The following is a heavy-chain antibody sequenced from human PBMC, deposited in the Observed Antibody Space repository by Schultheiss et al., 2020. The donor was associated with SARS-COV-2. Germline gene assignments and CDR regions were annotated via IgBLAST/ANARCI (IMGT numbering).Heavy chain of an antibody. CDR1: GFTFSSYW. J-gene: IGHJ3*02. CDR3: ARDQGYCSSTSCYSGAFDI. D-gene: IGHD2-2*02. CDR2: INSDGSST. V-gene: IGHV3-74*01. Sequence: GGSLRLSCAASGFTFSSYWMHWVRQAPGKGLVWVSRINSDGSSTSYADLVKGRFTISRDNAKNSLYLQMNSLRAEDTAVYYCARDQGYCSSTSCYSGAFDIWGQGTMVTVSS.